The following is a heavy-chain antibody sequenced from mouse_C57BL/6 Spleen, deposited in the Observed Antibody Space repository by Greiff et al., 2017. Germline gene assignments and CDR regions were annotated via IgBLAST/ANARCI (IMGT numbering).Heavy chain of an antibody. CDR1: GYAFTNYL. CDR3: ARWGSYYFDY. J-gene: IGHJ2*01. CDR2: INPGSGGT. V-gene: IGHV1-54*01. Sequence: VQLQQSGAELVRPGTSVKVSCKASGYAFTNYLIEWVKQRPGQGLEWIGVINPGSGGTNYNEKFKGKATLTADKSSRTAYMQLSSLTSEDSAVYFCARWGSYYFDYWGQGTTLTVSS.